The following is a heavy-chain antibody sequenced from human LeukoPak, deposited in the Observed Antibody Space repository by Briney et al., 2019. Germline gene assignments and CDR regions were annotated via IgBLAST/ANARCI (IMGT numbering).Heavy chain of an antibody. D-gene: IGHD3-10*01. CDR3: ANSGGSGSFDY. CDR1: GFTFSSYG. V-gene: IGHV3-NL1*01. Sequence: PGGSLRLSCAASGFTFSSYGMHWVRQAPGKGLEWVSVIYSGGSTYYADSVKGRFTISRDNSKNTLYLQMNSLRAEDTAVYYCANSGGSGSFDYWGQGTLVTVSS. J-gene: IGHJ4*02. CDR2: IYSGGST.